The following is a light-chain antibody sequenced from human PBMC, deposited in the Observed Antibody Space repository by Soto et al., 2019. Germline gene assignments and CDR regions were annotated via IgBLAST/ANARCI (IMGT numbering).Light chain of an antibody. CDR3: AVWDDSLSGHWV. J-gene: IGLJ3*02. V-gene: IGLV1-47*01. CDR1: STNIGSNF. Sequence: QSVLTQPPSASGTPGQRVTISCSGSSTNIGSNFVFWYQQLPGTAPKLLLYRNTQRPSGVPDRFSGSKSGTSASLAISGLRSEDEADYYCAVWDDSLSGHWVFGGGTKLTVL. CDR2: RNT.